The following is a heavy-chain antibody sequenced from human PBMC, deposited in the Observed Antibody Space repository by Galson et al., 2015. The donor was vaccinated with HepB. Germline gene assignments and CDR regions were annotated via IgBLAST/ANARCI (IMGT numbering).Heavy chain of an antibody. Sequence: SLRLSCAASEFTVSDKYMGWVRQAPGKGLEWVSIIYSGDTTFYADSVEGRFTISRDNSKNTLYLQMNSLRFDDTAVYYCANLQYYYDRRGYRTNWFDPWGQGTLVTVSS. J-gene: IGHJ5*02. V-gene: IGHV3-66*02. CDR2: IYSGDTT. CDR1: EFTVSDKY. CDR3: ANLQYYYDRRGYRTNWFDP. D-gene: IGHD3-22*01.